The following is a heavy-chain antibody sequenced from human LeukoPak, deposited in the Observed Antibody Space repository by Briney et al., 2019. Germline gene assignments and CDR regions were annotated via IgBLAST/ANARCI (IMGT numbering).Heavy chain of an antibody. D-gene: IGHD2-21*02. V-gene: IGHV4-39*07. CDR1: GGSISNSDYY. J-gene: IGHJ4*02. CDR2: VYYTGKT. CDR3: ARDDGRGVVTPY. Sequence: SETLSLTCTVSGGSISNSDYYWGWIRQPPGKGLEWIGVVYYTGKTYYNPSLKSRVTISVDTSKNQFSLKLISVTAADTAMYYCARDDGRGVVTPYWGQGTLVTVSS.